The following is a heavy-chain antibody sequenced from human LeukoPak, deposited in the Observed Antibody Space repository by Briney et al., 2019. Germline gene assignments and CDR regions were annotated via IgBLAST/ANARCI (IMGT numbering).Heavy chain of an antibody. V-gene: IGHV3-66*01. J-gene: IGHJ4*02. Sequence: PGGSLRLSCAVSGFTFSSYWMHWVRQAPGKGLEWVSAIYTGGSTYYAGSVKGRFTISRDNSKNTLYLQMNSLRAEDTAVYYCARNLYYYDSSGYYYYWGQGTLVTVSS. CDR1: GFTFSSYW. D-gene: IGHD3-22*01. CDR2: IYTGGST. CDR3: ARNLYYYDSSGYYYY.